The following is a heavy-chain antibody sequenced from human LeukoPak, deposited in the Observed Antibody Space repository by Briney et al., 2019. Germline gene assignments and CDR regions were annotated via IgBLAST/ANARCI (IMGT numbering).Heavy chain of an antibody. V-gene: IGHV1-46*01. CDR3: ARGVGTGGVDY. CDR1: GYTFTSYY. J-gene: IGHJ4*02. CDR2: INPSGGST. Sequence: ASVKVSCKASGYTFTSYYMHWVRQAPGQGLEWMGIINPSGGSTSYAQKFQGRVTMTRDMSTSTVCMELSSLRSEDTAVYYCARGVGTGGVDYWGQGTLVTVSS. D-gene: IGHD6-13*01.